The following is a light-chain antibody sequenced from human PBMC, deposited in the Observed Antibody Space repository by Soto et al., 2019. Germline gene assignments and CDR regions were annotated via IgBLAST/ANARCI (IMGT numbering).Light chain of an antibody. CDR1: QSVSSSY. V-gene: IGKV3D-15*01. CDR3: QKYNNWPLN. CDR2: ATS. J-gene: IGKJ4*01. Sequence: PGERATLSCRASQSVSSSYLAWYQQKPGQAPRLLIYATSTRATGIPDRFSGSGFGTDFTLTISSLQSEDFAVYYCQKYNNWPLNFGGGTKVDIK.